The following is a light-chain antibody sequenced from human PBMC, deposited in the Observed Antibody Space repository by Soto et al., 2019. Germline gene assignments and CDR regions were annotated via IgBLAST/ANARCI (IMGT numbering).Light chain of an antibody. J-gene: IGLJ2*01. Sequence: QSVLTQPPSASGTPGQRVTISCSGSISNIGSNFIYWYQQFPGTAPKLLIFRNNERPSGVPDRFSGSKSGNSASLAISGLRSEDEGDYHCAAWDDSLSGVVFGGGTKLTVL. CDR3: AAWDDSLSGVV. CDR1: ISNIGSNF. CDR2: RNN. V-gene: IGLV1-47*01.